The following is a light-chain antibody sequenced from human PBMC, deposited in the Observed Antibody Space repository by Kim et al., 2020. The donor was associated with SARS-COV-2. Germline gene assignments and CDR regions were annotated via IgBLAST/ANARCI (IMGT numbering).Light chain of an antibody. V-gene: IGLV3-9*01. J-gene: IGLJ2*01. CDR2: RDT. CDR1: HMGSKN. Sequence: VGLGQTDRGACGGNHMGSKNAHWNQRKPGQAPLLIIYRDTNRPSGIPEEFSGSNSGNTATLTISRAQAGDEADYYCQVWDRSTVLFGGGTQLTVL. CDR3: QVWDRSTVL.